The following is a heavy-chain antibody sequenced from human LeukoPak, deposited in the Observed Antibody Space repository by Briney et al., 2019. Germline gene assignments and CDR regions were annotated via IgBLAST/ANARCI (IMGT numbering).Heavy chain of an antibody. J-gene: IGHJ4*02. D-gene: IGHD1-26*01. Sequence: PGGSLRLSCAASGFTFSGYSMNRLPQAPGQGLVWVSSICNSSSYIYYADSVKGRFTVSRDNAKTSLYLQMDSMRAEATAVDDCSREGQWGLLTDFDYWGQGTLVTVSS. CDR1: GFTFSGYS. V-gene: IGHV3-21*01. CDR2: ICNSSSYI. CDR3: SREGQWGLLTDFDY.